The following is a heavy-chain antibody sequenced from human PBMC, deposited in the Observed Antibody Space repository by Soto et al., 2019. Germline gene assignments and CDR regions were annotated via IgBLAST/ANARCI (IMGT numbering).Heavy chain of an antibody. J-gene: IGHJ5*02. V-gene: IGHV4-34*01. D-gene: IGHD3-10*01. CDR1: GGSFSGYY. CDR3: ARVWFHNWFDP. CDR2: INHSGST. Sequence: SETLSLTCAVYGGSFSGYYWSWIRQPPGKGLEWIGEINHSGSTNYNPSLKSRVTISVDTSKNQSSLKLSSVTAADTAVYYCARVWFHNWFDPWGQGTLVTVSS.